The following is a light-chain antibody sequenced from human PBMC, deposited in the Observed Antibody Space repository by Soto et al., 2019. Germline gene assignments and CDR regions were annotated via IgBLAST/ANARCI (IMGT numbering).Light chain of an antibody. CDR3: QHYKSYSEA. V-gene: IGKV1-5*03. J-gene: IGKJ1*01. CDR1: QTISSW. CDR2: KAS. Sequence: DIQMTQSPSTLSGSVGDRVTITCRASQTISSWLAWYQQKPGKAPKLLIYKASTLKSGVPSRFSGSGSGTEFTLTISSLQPDDFATYYCQHYKSYSEAFCQGTKVELK.